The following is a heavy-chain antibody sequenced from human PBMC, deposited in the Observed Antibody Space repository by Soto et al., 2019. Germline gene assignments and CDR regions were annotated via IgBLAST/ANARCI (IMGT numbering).Heavy chain of an antibody. J-gene: IGHJ4*02. V-gene: IGHV1-46*01. CDR1: GYTLTSYY. CDR2: INPRGGST. D-gene: IGHD3-9*01. CDR3: ARGDYDVLTGHYPLDY. Sequence: QVQLVQSGAEVKKPGASVKVSCKASGYTLTSYYMHWVRQAPGQGLAWMGIINPRGGSTSYAQNYQGRITMTRDTSTTTVYMELSSLRSEDTAVYFCARGDYDVLTGHYPLDYWGQGTLVTVSS.